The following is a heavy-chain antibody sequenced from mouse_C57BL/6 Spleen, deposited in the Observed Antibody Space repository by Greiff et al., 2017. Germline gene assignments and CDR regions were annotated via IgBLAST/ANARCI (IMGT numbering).Heavy chain of an antibody. J-gene: IGHJ1*03. V-gene: IGHV1-82*01. CDR1: GYAFSSSW. D-gene: IGHD2-10*02. Sequence: QVQLQQSGPELVKPGASVKISCKASGYAFSSSWMNWVKQRPGKGLEWIGRIYPGDGDTNYNGKFKGKATLTADKSSSTAYMQLSSLTSEDSAVYFCAREEKYGNWYVDVWGTGATVTVSS. CDR2: IYPGDGDT. CDR3: AREEKYGNWYVDV.